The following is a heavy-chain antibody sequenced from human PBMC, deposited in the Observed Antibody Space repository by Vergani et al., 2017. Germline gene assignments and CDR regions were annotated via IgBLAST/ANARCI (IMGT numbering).Heavy chain of an antibody. CDR2: IYTSGAT. CDR1: GGSFSTGGQS. D-gene: IGHD2-21*01. Sequence: QVQLQESGPGLVKPSQTLSLTCTVSGGSFSTGGQSWTWLRQSAGKGLEWIGRIYTSGATNYNPSPRSRAIMAVNVYKKQFSLKLTSVTAADTDVYYCARDGGEYDKDALDVWGKGTTVTVSS. J-gene: IGHJ6*04. V-gene: IGHV4-61*02. CDR3: ARDGGEYDKDALDV.